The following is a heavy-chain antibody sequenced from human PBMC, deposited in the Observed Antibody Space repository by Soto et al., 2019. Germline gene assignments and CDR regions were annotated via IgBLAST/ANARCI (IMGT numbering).Heavy chain of an antibody. Sequence: GGSLRLSCAASGFTFSTYNMNWVRQAPGKGLEWVSSISGSSSSIYYADSVKGRFTISRDNAKNSLYLQMNSLRAEDTAVYYCSRDLGNYAAYWGQGTLVTVSS. CDR1: GFTFSTYN. J-gene: IGHJ4*02. V-gene: IGHV3-21*01. CDR2: ISGSSSSI. D-gene: IGHD2-2*01. CDR3: SRDLGNYAAY.